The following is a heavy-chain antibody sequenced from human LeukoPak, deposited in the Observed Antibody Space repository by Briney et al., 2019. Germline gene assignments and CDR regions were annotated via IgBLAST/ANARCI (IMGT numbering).Heavy chain of an antibody. J-gene: IGHJ4*02. CDR2: ISAYNGNT. Sequence: ASVKVSCKASGYTFTSYGISWVRQAPGQGLEWMGWISAYNGNTNYAQKLQGRVTMTTDTSTSTAYMEPRSLRSDDTAVYYCARDGYYYGSGSYYRDFDYWGQGTLVTVSS. D-gene: IGHD3-10*01. CDR1: GYTFTSYG. V-gene: IGHV1-18*01. CDR3: ARDGYYYGSGSYYRDFDY.